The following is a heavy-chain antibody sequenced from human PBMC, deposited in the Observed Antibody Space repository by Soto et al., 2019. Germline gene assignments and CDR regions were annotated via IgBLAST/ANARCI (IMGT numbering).Heavy chain of an antibody. CDR1: GGSISNGGYY. CDR2: IYYSGST. Sequence: TSDTLSLTCTVSGGSISNGGYYWSWIRQHPGKGLEWIGYIYYSGSTYYNPSLKSRVTISVDTSKNQFSLKLTSVTAADTAVYYCARDKITGLFDYWGQGTLVTVSS. D-gene: IGHD2-8*02. V-gene: IGHV4-31*03. J-gene: IGHJ4*02. CDR3: ARDKITGLFDY.